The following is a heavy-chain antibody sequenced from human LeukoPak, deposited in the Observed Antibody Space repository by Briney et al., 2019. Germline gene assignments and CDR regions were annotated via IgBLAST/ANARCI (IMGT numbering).Heavy chain of an antibody. CDR1: GFTFSSYA. D-gene: IGHD5-18*01. V-gene: IGHV3-30-3*01. CDR2: ISYDGSNK. CDR3: ARSYHYFDY. J-gene: IGHJ4*02. Sequence: PGGSLRLSCAASGFTFSSYAMHWVRQAPGKGLEWVAVISYDGSNKYYADSVKGRFTISRDNSKNTLYLQMNSLRAEDTAVYYCARSYHYFDYWGQGTLVNVSS.